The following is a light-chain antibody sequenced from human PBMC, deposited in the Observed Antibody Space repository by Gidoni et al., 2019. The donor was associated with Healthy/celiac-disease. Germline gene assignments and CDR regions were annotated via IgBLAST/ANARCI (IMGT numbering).Light chain of an antibody. CDR1: SSNIGNNY. CDR2: DNN. CDR3: GTWDSSLSAAV. V-gene: IGLV1-51*01. Sequence: QSVLTQPPSVSAAPGQKVTISCSGSSSNIGNNYVSWYQQLPGTAPKLLIYDNNKRPSGIPDRFSVPKSGTSATLGITGLQTGDEADYYCGTWDSSLSAAVFGGGTKLTVL. J-gene: IGLJ2*01.